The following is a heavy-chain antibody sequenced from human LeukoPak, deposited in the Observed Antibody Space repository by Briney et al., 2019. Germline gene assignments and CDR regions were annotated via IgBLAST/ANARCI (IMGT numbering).Heavy chain of an antibody. CDR3: ARGRMGRVPAAVRFDP. CDR1: GYTFTSYD. CDR2: MNPNGGNT. Sequence: ASVKVSCKASGYTFTSYDINWVRQATGQGLEWMGWMNPNGGNTGYAQKFQGRVTMTRNTSISTAYMELSSLRSEDTAVYYCARGRMGRVPAAVRFDPWGQGTLVTVSS. D-gene: IGHD2-2*01. J-gene: IGHJ5*02. V-gene: IGHV1-8*01.